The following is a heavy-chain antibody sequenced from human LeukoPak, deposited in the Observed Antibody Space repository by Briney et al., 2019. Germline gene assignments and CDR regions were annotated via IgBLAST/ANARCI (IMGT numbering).Heavy chain of an antibody. CDR3: ARDKVSKRGYSYDPDAFDI. CDR2: INPSGTST. CDR1: GDTFTSYY. J-gene: IGHJ3*02. D-gene: IGHD5-18*01. Sequence: ASVKVSCKASGDTFTSYYMHWVRQAPGQGLECMGIINPSGTSTSYAQKFQGRVTMTRDMSTSTVYMELSSLRAEDTAVYYCARDKVSKRGYSYDPDAFDIWGQGTMVTVSS. V-gene: IGHV1-46*01.